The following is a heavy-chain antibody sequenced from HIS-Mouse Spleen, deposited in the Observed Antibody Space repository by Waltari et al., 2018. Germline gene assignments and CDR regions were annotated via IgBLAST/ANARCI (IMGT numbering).Heavy chain of an antibody. D-gene: IGHD6-13*01. CDR1: GFTFGDYA. Sequence: EVQLVESGGGLVKPGRSLRLSCTASGFTFGDYAMSWFRQAPGKGLEWVGFIRSKAYGGTTEYAASVKGRFTISRDDSKSIAYLQMNSLKTEDTAVYYCTRERYSSSWYPAFDIWGQGTMVTVSS. CDR2: IRSKAYGGTT. J-gene: IGHJ3*02. CDR3: TRERYSSSWYPAFDI. V-gene: IGHV3-49*05.